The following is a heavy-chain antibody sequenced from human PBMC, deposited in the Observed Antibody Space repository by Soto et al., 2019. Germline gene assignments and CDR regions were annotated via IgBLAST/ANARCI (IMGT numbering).Heavy chain of an antibody. D-gene: IGHD4-17*01. V-gene: IGHV3-30-3*01. J-gene: IGHJ6*02. CDR1: GFTFSSYA. Sequence: SLRLSCAASGFTFSSYAMHWVRQAPGKGLEWVAVISYDGSNKYYADSVKGRFTISRDNSKNTLYLQMNSLRAEDTAVYYCARDGWATVTGFDYGMDVWGQGTTVTVSS. CDR2: ISYDGSNK. CDR3: ARDGWATVTGFDYGMDV.